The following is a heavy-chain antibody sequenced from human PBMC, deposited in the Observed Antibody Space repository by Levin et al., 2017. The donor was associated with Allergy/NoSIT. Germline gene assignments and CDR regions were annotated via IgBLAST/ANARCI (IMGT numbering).Heavy chain of an antibody. J-gene: IGHJ6*03. V-gene: IGHV3-33*08. CDR3: ARVLRFYYYYYMDV. Sequence: SCVASGVAFSSYSMNWVRQAPGKGLEWVAVIWDDGYKKYYADSVKGRFTIPRDNSKNTLYLQMNSLRAEDTAVYYCARVLRFYYYYYMDVWGKGTTVTVSS. CDR2: IWDDGYKK. CDR1: GVAFSSYS. D-gene: IGHD5-12*01.